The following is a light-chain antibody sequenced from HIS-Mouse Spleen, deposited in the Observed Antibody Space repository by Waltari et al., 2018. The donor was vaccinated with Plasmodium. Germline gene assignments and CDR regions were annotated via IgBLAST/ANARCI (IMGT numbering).Light chain of an antibody. CDR3: QQYNNWSFT. CDR2: GAS. V-gene: IGKV3-15*01. CDR1: QSVSSN. J-gene: IGKJ3*01. Sequence: EIVMKQSPAPLPVSPGDRATLSCRASQSVSSNVAWYQQKPGQAPRLLIYGASTRATGIPARFSGSGSGTEFTLTISSLQSEDFAVYYCQQYNNWSFTFGPGTKVDIK.